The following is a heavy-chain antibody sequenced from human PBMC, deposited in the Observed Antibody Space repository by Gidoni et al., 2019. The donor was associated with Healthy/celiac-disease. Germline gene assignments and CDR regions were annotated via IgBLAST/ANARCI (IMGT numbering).Heavy chain of an antibody. D-gene: IGHD3-10*01. CDR3: AKDGEGRFGELPTSDAFDI. J-gene: IGHJ3*02. CDR1: GFSFSSYA. Sequence: EVQLLESGGGLVQPGGSLRLSCAASGFSFSSYAMSWVRQAPGKGLEWVSAISGRGGSTYYADAVKGRFTSSRDNSKNTLYMQMNSLRAEDTAVYYCAKDGEGRFGELPTSDAFDIWGQGTMVTVSS. V-gene: IGHV3-23*01. CDR2: ISGRGGST.